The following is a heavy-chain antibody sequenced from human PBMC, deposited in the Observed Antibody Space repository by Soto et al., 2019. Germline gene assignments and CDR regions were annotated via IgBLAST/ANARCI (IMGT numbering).Heavy chain of an antibody. CDR3: ARNWGYYYYYGMDV. CDR2: ISSSSSYI. CDR1: GFIFSSYS. D-gene: IGHD7-27*01. Sequence: EVQLVESGGSLVKPGGSLRLSCAASGFIFSSYSMNWVRQAPGKGLEWVSSISSSSSYIYYADSVKGRFTISRDNAKNSLHLQMNSLRAEDTGVYYCARNWGYYYYYGMDVWCQGTTVTVSS. J-gene: IGHJ6*02. V-gene: IGHV3-21*01.